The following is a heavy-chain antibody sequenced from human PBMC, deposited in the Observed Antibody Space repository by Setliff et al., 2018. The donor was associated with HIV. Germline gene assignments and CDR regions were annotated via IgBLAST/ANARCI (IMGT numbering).Heavy chain of an antibody. CDR3: ATLARFAPDY. Sequence: GGSLRLSCAATGFTFSSYVLHWVRQAPGKGLEWVAVMSTGGDIKIYADSVKGRFTISRDNSKNTLFLQMSTLRAEDTAIYSCATLARFAPDYWSQGTQVTVSS. CDR1: GFTFSSYV. J-gene: IGHJ4*02. V-gene: IGHV3-30-3*01. CDR2: MSTGGDIK.